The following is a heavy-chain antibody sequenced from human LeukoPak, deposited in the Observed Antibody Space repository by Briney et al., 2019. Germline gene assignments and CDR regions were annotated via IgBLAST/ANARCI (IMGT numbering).Heavy chain of an antibody. CDR3: VRDGDDYNFDY. J-gene: IGHJ4*02. CDR2: VKGDGTFT. D-gene: IGHD5-24*01. V-gene: IGHV3-74*01. CDR1: GFTFSNYW. Sequence: GGSLTLSCAASGFTFSNYWMHWVRQAPGKGLVWVSRVKGDGTFTNYADSVKGRFAISRDNAKYTLYLQMHSLRAEDTAIYYCVRDGDDYNFDYWGQGSLVTVSS.